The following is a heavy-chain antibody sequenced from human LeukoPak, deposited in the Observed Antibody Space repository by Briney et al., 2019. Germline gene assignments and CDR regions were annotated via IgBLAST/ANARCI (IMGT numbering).Heavy chain of an antibody. Sequence: GGSLRLSCAASGFTVSSNYMSWVRQAPGKGLEWVSVIYSGGTTYYADSVKGRLTTSRDNSKNTLYLQMNSLRAEDTAVYYCARSAGDTTMGYYYYMDVWGKGTTVTVSS. CDR3: ARSAGDTTMGYYYYMDV. D-gene: IGHD5-18*01. CDR1: GFTVSSNY. V-gene: IGHV3-53*01. CDR2: IYSGGTT. J-gene: IGHJ6*03.